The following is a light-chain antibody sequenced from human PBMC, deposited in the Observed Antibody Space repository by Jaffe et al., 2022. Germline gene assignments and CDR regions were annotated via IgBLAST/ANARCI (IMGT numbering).Light chain of an antibody. V-gene: IGKV3-15*01. Sequence: EIMMTQSPATLSVSPGERATLSCWASQSVSSNLGWYQQKPGQAPRLLIYGTSTRATGIPARFSGGGSGTEFTLTISSLQSEDFAVYYCQQYDKWPLTFGGGTKVEIK. CDR2: GTS. CDR3: QQYDKWPLT. J-gene: IGKJ4*01. CDR1: QSVSSN.